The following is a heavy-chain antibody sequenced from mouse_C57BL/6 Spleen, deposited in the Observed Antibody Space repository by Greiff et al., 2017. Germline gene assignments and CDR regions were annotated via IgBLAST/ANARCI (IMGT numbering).Heavy chain of an antibody. V-gene: IGHV1-80*01. J-gene: IGHJ3*01. CDR1: GYAFSSYW. Sequence: VKLMESGAELVKPGASVKISCKASGYAFSSYWMNWVKQRPGKGLEWIGQIYPGDGDTNYNGKFKGKATLTADKSSSTAYMQLSSLTSEDSAVYFCARRDYGSFFAYWGQGTLVTVSA. CDR2: IYPGDGDT. CDR3: ARRDYGSFFAY. D-gene: IGHD1-1*01.